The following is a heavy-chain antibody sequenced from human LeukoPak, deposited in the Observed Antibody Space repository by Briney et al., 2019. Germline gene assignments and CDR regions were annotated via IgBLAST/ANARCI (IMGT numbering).Heavy chain of an antibody. CDR2: ISSSGSTI. CDR1: GFTFSDYY. D-gene: IGHD6-6*01. CDR3: ARSYSSSPRGAFDI. Sequence: GGSLRLSCAASGFTFSDYYMSWIRQAPGKGLEWVSYISSSGSTIYYADSVKGRFTISRDNAKNSLYLQMNCLRAEDTAVYYCARSYSSSPRGAFDIWGQGTMVTVSS. J-gene: IGHJ3*02. V-gene: IGHV3-11*04.